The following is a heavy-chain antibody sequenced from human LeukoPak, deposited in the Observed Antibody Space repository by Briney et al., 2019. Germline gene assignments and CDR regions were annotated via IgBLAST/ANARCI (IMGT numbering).Heavy chain of an antibody. D-gene: IGHD6-19*01. CDR1: GFTLDDYG. Sequence: PGGSLRLSCAASGFTLDDYGMSWVRPAPGKGLEWVSGINWNGGSTGYADSVKGRFTISRDNAKNSLYLQMNSLRAEDTGLYYCARVGKQWLLYYMDVWGKGTTVTVSS. CDR2: INWNGGST. J-gene: IGHJ6*03. V-gene: IGHV3-20*04. CDR3: ARVGKQWLLYYMDV.